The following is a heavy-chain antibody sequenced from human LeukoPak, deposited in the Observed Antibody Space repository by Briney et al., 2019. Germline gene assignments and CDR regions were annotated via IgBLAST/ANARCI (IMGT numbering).Heavy chain of an antibody. CDR2: IIPILGTA. V-gene: IGHV1-69*05. J-gene: IGHJ3*02. CDR1: GGTFSSYA. CDR3: ATAYSGSPYDAFDI. Sequence: EASVKVSCKASGGTFSSYAITWVRQAPGQGLEWMGGIIPILGTANYAQKFQGRVTITTDESTSTAYMELSSLRSEDTAVYYCATAYSGSPYDAFDIWGQGTMVTVSS. D-gene: IGHD1-26*01.